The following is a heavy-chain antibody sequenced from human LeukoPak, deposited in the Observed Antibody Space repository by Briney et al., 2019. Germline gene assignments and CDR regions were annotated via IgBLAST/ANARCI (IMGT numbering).Heavy chain of an antibody. D-gene: IGHD1-14*01. Sequence: SETLSLTCTVSGGSISSSSYYWGWIRQPPGKGLEWIGSIYYSGSIYYNPSLKSRVTISVDTSKNQFSLKLSSVTAADTAVYYCARGPRKRFDYWGQGTLVTVSS. CDR3: ARGPRKRFDY. CDR1: GGSISSSSYY. J-gene: IGHJ4*02. CDR2: IYYSGSI. V-gene: IGHV4-39*07.